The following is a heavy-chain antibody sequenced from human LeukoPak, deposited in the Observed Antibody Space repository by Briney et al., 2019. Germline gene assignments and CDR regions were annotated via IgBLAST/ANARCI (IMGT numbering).Heavy chain of an antibody. CDR1: GYTFTGYY. CDR2: INPNSGGT. CDR3: ARDRDSSGWFSDY. D-gene: IGHD6-19*01. J-gene: IGHJ4*02. V-gene: IGHV1-2*02. Sequence: ASVKVSCKASGYTFTGYYMHWVRQAPGQGLEWMGWINPNSGGTNYAQKFQGRVTMTRDTSISTAYMELSRLRSVDTAVYYCARDRDSSGWFSDYWGQGTLVTVSS.